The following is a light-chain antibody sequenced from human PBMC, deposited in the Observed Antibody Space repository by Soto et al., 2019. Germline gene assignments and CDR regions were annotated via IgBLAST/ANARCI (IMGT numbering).Light chain of an antibody. CDR2: GAS. CDR3: QQYGSSPRT. CDR1: QSVSSSY. V-gene: IGKV3-20*01. Sequence: EIVLTQSPGTLSLSPGERSTLSCMASQSVSSSYLAWYQQKPGQAPRLLIYGASSRATGIPDRFSGSGSGTEFTLTISSLEPEDFAVYYCQQYGSSPRTFGQGTQVDIK. J-gene: IGKJ1*01.